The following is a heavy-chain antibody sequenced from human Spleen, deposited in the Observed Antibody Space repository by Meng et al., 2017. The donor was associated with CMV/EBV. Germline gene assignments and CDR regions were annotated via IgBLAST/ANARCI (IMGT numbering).Heavy chain of an antibody. CDR2: ISSSSSYI. Sequence: GGSLRLSCAASGFTFSSYSMNWVRQAPGKGLEWVSSISSSSSYISYADSVKGRFTISRDNAKNSLYLQMNSLRAEDTAIYYCARDCWSFGELFQKPAGMDVWGQGTTVTVSS. D-gene: IGHD3-10*01. J-gene: IGHJ6*02. V-gene: IGHV3-21*03. CDR3: ARDCWSFGELFQKPAGMDV. CDR1: GFTFSSYS.